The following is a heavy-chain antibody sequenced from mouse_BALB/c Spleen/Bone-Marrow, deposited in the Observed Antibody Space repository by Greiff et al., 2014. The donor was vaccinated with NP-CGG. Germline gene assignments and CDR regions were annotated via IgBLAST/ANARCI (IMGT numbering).Heavy chain of an antibody. D-gene: IGHD2-1*01. CDR1: GLTFSRYG. V-gene: IGHV5-6*02. CDR2: ISFGGGYT. CDR3: ARQYGNFGVMDY. Sequence: DVKLVESGGDLVKPGGSLKLSCAASGLTFSRYGMSWVRQTPDKRLEWVANISFGGGYTYYPDSVKGRFTISRDNAKNTLYLQMSSLKSEDTAMYYCARQYGNFGVMDYWGQGTSVTVSS. J-gene: IGHJ4*01.